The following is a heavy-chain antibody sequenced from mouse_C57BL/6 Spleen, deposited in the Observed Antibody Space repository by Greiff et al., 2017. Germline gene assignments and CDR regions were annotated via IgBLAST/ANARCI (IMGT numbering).Heavy chain of an antibody. CDR1: GFSLTSYG. V-gene: IGHV2-3*01. CDR2: IGGDGGT. J-gene: IGHJ4*01. D-gene: IGHD2-4*01. Sequence: QVQLKESGPGLVAPSQSLSITCTVSGFSLTSYGVSWVSQTPGKGLEWLGVIGGDGGTNNHKALISRLSISKDNSNIQIFLKLNSLHTDDTATYYCAKEEEDYDGIYAMDYWGQGTSVTVSS. CDR3: AKEEEDYDGIYAMDY.